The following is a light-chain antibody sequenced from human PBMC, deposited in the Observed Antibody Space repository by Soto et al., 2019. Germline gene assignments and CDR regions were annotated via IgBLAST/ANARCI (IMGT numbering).Light chain of an antibody. V-gene: IGKV1-5*03. Sequence: DIQMTQSPSTLSASVGDRVTITCRASQSISTWLAWYRQKPGKTPELLIYKASTLQSGVPSRFSGSGSGTEFTLIISSLQPDDFATYYCQQYINRWTFGQGTKVEIK. CDR2: KAS. J-gene: IGKJ1*01. CDR3: QQYINRWT. CDR1: QSISTW.